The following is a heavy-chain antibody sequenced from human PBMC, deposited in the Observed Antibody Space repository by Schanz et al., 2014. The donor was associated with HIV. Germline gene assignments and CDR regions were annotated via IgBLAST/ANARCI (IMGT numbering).Heavy chain of an antibody. V-gene: IGHV3-30*03. CDR1: GFTFSSYG. D-gene: IGHD2-15*01. J-gene: IGHJ6*02. CDR3: ARGSGPYYYYYGMDV. Sequence: LEESGGRVVQPGGSLRLSCAASGFTFSSYGMHWVRQAPGKGLEWVAAISHDGSNKFYADSKEGRFIISRDNSKNTLYLQMNSLRAEDTAVYYCARGSGPYYYYYGMDVWGQGTLVTVSS. CDR2: ISHDGSNK.